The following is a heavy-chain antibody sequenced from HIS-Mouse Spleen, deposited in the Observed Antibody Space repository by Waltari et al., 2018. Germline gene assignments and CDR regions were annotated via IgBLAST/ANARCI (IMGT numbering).Heavy chain of an antibody. CDR1: GFTSSSYS. V-gene: IGHV3-21*01. Sequence: EVQLVESGGGLVKPGGSLRPSWAAAGFTSSSYSMNWVRQAPGKGLEWVSSISSSSSYIYYADSVKGRFTISRDNAKNSLYLQMNSLRAEDTAVYYCARDRGDYWGQGTLVTVSS. J-gene: IGHJ4*02. CDR2: ISSSSSYI. D-gene: IGHD3-16*01. CDR3: ARDRGDY.